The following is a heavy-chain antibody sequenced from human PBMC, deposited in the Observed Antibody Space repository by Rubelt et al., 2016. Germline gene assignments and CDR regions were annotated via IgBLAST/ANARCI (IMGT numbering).Heavy chain of an antibody. D-gene: IGHD3-22*01. CDR3: ARDRLLDDSSGEDAFDI. CDR2: IIPILGIA. V-gene: IGHV1-69*04. J-gene: IGHJ3*02. CDR1: GGTFSSYA. Sequence: QVQLVQSGAEVKKPGSSVKVSCKASGGTFSSYAISWVRQAPGQGLEWMGRIIPILGIANYEQKFQGRVTITADKSTSTAYMELSSLRSEDTAVYYCARDRLLDDSSGEDAFDIWGQGTMVTVSS.